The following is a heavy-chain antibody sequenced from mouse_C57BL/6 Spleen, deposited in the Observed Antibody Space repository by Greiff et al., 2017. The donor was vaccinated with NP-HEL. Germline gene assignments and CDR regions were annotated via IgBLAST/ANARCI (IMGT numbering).Heavy chain of an antibody. D-gene: IGHD1-1*01. CDR1: GYAFSSSW. Sequence: VKLMESGPELVKPGASVKISCKASGYAFSSSWMNWVKQRPGKGLEWIGRIYPGDGDTNYNGKFKGKATLTADKSSSTAYMQLSSLTSEDSAVYFCARWAITTVVPIFDYWGQGTTLTVSS. J-gene: IGHJ2*01. V-gene: IGHV1-82*01. CDR3: ARWAITTVVPIFDY. CDR2: IYPGDGDT.